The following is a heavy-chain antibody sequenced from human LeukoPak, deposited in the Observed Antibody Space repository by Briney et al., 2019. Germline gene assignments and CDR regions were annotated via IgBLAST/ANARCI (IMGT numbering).Heavy chain of an antibody. CDR3: ARDPSTVRGLAAAALVDDAFDI. CDR1: GGTFSSYA. CDR2: IIPIFGTA. J-gene: IGHJ3*02. V-gene: IGHV1-69*06. D-gene: IGHD3-10*01. Sequence: SVKVSCKASGGTFSSYAISWVRQAPGQGFEWMGGIIPIFGTANYAQKFQGRVTITADKSTSTAYMELSSLRSEDTAVYYCARDPSTVRGLAAAALVDDAFDIWGQGTMVTVSS.